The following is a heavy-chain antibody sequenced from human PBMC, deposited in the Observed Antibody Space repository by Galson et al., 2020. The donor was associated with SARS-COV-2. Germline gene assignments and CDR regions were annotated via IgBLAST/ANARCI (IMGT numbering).Heavy chain of an antibody. D-gene: IGHD6-13*01. CDR3: ARGSSLWGSWSIYYYGMDV. J-gene: IGHJ6*02. V-gene: IGHV3-13*01. Sequence: GESLKISCAASGFTFSSYDMHWVRQATGKGLEWVSAIGTAGDTYYPGSVKGRFTISRENAKNSLYLQMNSLRAGDTAVYYCARGSSLWGSWSIYYYGMDVWGQGTTVTVSS. CDR2: IGTAGDT. CDR1: GFTFSSYD.